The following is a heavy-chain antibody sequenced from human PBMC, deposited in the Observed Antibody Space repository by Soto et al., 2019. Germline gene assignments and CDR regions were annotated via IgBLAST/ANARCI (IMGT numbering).Heavy chain of an antibody. CDR1: GGSISSSNW. D-gene: IGHD6-19*01. CDR2: IYHSGST. CDR3: AKTTDGWFSAFEI. Sequence: TSETLSLTCAVSGGSISSSNWWSWVRQPPGKGLEWIGEIYHSGSTNYNPSLKSRVTISVDKSKNQFSLKLSSVTAADTAVYFCAKTTDGWFSAFEIWGQGTVVTVSS. J-gene: IGHJ3*02. V-gene: IGHV4-4*02.